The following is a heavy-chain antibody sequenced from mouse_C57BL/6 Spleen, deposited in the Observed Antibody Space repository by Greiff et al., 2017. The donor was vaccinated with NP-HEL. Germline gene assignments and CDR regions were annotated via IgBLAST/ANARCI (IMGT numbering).Heavy chain of an antibody. V-gene: IGHV1-26*01. CDR3: AITVTFYDMDY. Sequence: VQLQQSGPELVKPGASVKISCKASGYTFTDYYMNWVKQSHGKSLEWIGDINPNNGGTSYNQKLKCKATLTVEKSSSTAYMELSSLTSDESAVYYCAITVTFYDMDYWGQGTSVTVSS. D-gene: IGHD1-1*01. CDR2: INPNNGGT. J-gene: IGHJ4*01. CDR1: GYTFTDYY.